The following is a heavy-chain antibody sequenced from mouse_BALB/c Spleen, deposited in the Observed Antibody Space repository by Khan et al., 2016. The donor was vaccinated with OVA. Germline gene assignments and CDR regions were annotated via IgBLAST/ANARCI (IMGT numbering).Heavy chain of an antibody. J-gene: IGHJ3*01. D-gene: IGHD2-1*01. CDR1: GYTFTSYW. CDR2: INPSTGYT. Sequence: QVQLKESGAELAKPGASVKMSCKASGYTFTSYWMHWVKQRPGQGLEWIGYINPSTGYTEYNQKFKDKATLTTDKSSSTAYMQLSSLTSEDSAVYCCARRGLYGIFAYWDHGTLVTVSA. CDR3: ARRGLYGIFAY. V-gene: IGHV1-7*01.